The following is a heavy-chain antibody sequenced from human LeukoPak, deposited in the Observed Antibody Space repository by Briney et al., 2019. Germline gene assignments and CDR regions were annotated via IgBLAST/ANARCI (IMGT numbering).Heavy chain of an antibody. V-gene: IGHV3-23*01. CDR3: AKQWRGTGDAFDI. D-gene: IGHD3/OR15-3a*01. CDR1: GFTSSTYA. J-gene: IGHJ3*02. CDR2: ISGSGVST. Sequence: PGGSLRIPCAASGFTSSTYAMSWVRQAPGKGLEWVSTISGSGVSTYYADSVKGRFTISRDTSKNTLYLQMNSLRAEDTAVYYCAKQWRGTGDAFDIWGQGTVVTFSS.